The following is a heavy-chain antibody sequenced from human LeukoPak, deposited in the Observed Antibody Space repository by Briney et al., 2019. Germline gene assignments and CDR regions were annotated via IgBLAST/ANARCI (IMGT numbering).Heavy chain of an antibody. J-gene: IGHJ5*02. V-gene: IGHV3-9*01. CDR1: GFTFDDYA. Sequence: GGSLRLSCAASGFTFDDYAMHWVRQAPGKGLEWVSGIGWNSGSIGYADSVKGRFTISRDNAKNSLYLQMNSLRAEDTAVYYCARGRYHGNVWGSPPWGQGILVTVSS. CDR3: ARGRYHGNVWGSPP. D-gene: IGHD3-16*01. CDR2: IGWNSGSI.